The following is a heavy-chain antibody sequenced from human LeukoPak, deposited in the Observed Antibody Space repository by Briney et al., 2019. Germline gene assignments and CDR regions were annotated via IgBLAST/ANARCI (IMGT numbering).Heavy chain of an antibody. V-gene: IGHV4-59*01. J-gene: IGHJ4*02. D-gene: IGHD3-10*01. CDR3: ARDIELFGSFGNTRNFDY. Sequence: ETLSLTCTVSGGSISSYYWSWIRQPPGKGLEWIGYIYYSGSTNYNPSLKSRVTISVDTSKNQFSLKLSSVTAADTAVYYCARDIELFGSFGNTRNFDYWGQGTLVTVSS. CDR2: IYYSGST. CDR1: GGSISSYY.